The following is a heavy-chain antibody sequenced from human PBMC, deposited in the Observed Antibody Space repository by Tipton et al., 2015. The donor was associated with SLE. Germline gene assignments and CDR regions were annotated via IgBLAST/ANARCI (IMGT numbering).Heavy chain of an antibody. CDR1: GFIFSDYY. CDR3: ATRCGGDCYPDYYGMDV. V-gene: IGHV3-7*01. CDR2: IKEDGSEK. D-gene: IGHD2-21*01. J-gene: IGHJ6*02. Sequence: SLRLSCGASGFIFSDYYMSWLRQAPGKGLEWVANIKEDGSEKHYVDSVKDRLTISRDNAKNSLYLQMNSLRAEDTAVYYCATRCGGDCYPDYYGMDVWGQGTTVTVSS.